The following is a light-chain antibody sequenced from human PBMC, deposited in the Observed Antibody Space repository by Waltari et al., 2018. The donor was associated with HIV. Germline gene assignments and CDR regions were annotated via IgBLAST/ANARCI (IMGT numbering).Light chain of an antibody. V-gene: IGLV2-23*02. J-gene: IGLJ1*01. CDR2: EVT. CDR1: SGTIGNSNL. CDR3: CSYAVTTDFFV. Sequence: QSALTQPASVSGSLGQSITISCTATSGTIGNSNLVSWYQQHPGKAPKLLIYEVTTRPSGISSRFSASKSDNTASLTISGLQAEDEAAYFCCSYAVTTDFFVFGGGT.